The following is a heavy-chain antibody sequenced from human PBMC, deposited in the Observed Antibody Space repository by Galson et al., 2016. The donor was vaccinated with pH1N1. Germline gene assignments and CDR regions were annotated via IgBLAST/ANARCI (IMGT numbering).Heavy chain of an antibody. J-gene: IGHJ4*02. CDR1: GFTFTTYG. Sequence: SVKVSCKASGFTFTTYGISWVRQAPREGLEWICWVTRNTGNTYYAHNLRGRVTMSTDKSTTTAYMELNSLRAEDTAVYFCARDVSMPCACLPFDSWGQGTLVTVSS. V-gene: IGHV1-18*01. CDR3: ARDVSMPCACLPFDS. CDR2: VTRNTGNT. D-gene: IGHD2/OR15-2a*01.